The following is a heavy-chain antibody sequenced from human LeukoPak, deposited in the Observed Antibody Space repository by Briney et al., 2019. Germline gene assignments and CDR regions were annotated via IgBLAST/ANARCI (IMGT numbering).Heavy chain of an antibody. J-gene: IGHJ4*02. Sequence: SQTLSLTCALSGDSVSSNSASWSWIRHSPSRGLEWLGRTYYSSKRYSDYAVSVKSRITINPDTSKNQFSLQLNSVTPEDTAVYYCGRLVRGSIDYWGQGTLVTVSS. V-gene: IGHV6-1*01. D-gene: IGHD1-26*01. CDR2: TYYSSKRYS. CDR1: GDSVSSNSAS. CDR3: GRLVRGSIDY.